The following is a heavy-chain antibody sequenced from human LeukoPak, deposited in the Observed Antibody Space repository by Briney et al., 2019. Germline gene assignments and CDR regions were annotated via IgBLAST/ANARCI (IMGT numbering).Heavy chain of an antibody. Sequence: GASVKVSCKASGGTFSSYAISWVRQAPGQGLEWMGGIIPIFGTANYAQKFQGRVTITADESTSTAYMELSSLRSEDTAVYYCARTMVWGVIITWLFDYWGQGTLVTVSS. V-gene: IGHV1-69*13. CDR2: IIPIFGTA. CDR3: ARTMVWGVIITWLFDY. J-gene: IGHJ4*02. CDR1: GGTFSSYA. D-gene: IGHD3-10*01.